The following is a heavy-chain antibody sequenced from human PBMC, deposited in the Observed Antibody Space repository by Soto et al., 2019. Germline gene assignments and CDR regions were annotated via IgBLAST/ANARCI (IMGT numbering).Heavy chain of an antibody. CDR3: ARIPRFTFRDPGNYYYYGMDV. Sequence: SGPTLVNPTQTLTLTCTFSGFSLSTSGMCVSWIRQPPGKALEWLALIDWDDDKYYSTSLKTRLTISKDTSKNQVVLTMTNMDPVDTATYYCARIPRFTFRDPGNYYYYGMDVWGQGTTVTGSS. D-gene: IGHD1-26*01. CDR1: GFSLSTSGMC. J-gene: IGHJ6*02. CDR2: IDWDDDK. V-gene: IGHV2-70*01.